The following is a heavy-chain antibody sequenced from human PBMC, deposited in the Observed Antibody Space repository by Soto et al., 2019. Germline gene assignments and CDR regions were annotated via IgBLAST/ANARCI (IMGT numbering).Heavy chain of an antibody. CDR1: GGSISNYY. CDR2: IYYSGST. CDR3: ARHRYSYGVYYFDY. D-gene: IGHD5-18*01. Sequence: QVQLQESGPGLVKPSETLSLTCTVSGGSISNYYWSWIRQPPGKGLEWIGYIYYSGSTNYNPSLTRRVTISVDTSKNQSSLKLSSVTAADTAVYYCARHRYSYGVYYFDYWGQGTLVTVSS. J-gene: IGHJ4*02. V-gene: IGHV4-59*08.